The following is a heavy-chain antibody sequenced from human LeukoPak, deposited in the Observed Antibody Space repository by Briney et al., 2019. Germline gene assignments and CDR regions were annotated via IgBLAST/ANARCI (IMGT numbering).Heavy chain of an antibody. D-gene: IGHD1-26*01. J-gene: IGHJ4*02. V-gene: IGHV1-69*06. CDR2: IIPIFGTA. CDR1: GGTFSSNA. CDR3: ARGMHSGSYSPPPFDY. Sequence: SVKVSCKASGGTFSSNAISWVRQAPGQGLEWMGRIIPIFGTANYAQKFQGRVTITADKSTSTAYMELSTLRSEDTAVYYCARGMHSGSYSPPPFDYWGQGTLVTVSS.